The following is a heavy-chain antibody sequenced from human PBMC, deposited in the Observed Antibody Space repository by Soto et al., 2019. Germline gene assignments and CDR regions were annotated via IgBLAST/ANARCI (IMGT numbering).Heavy chain of an antibody. Sequence: ASVKVSCKASGYAFSFGFSWVRQAPGQGLEWMGWISASDGSTNSAQKFRGRISLTTDTSTNTAYMDLLSLTSDDTAVYFCATYYFGSGSYYRFDNWGQGTLVTVPS. CDR1: GYAFSFG. CDR3: ATYYFGSGSYYRFDN. J-gene: IGHJ4*02. V-gene: IGHV1-18*01. CDR2: ISASDGST. D-gene: IGHD3-10*01.